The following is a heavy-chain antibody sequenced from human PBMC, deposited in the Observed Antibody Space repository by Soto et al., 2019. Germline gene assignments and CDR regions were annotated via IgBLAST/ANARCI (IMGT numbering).Heavy chain of an antibody. J-gene: IGHJ5*02. V-gene: IGHV4-59*01. CDR1: GGSISSYY. D-gene: IGHD6-25*01. CDR2: IYYSGST. Sequence: QVQLQESGPGLVKPSETLSLNCTVSGGSISSYYWSWIRQPPGKGLEWIGYIYYSGSTNYNPSLKSRVTISVDTSKNQFSLKLSSVTAADTAVYYCARVEAARFDPWGQGTLVTVSS. CDR3: ARVEAARFDP.